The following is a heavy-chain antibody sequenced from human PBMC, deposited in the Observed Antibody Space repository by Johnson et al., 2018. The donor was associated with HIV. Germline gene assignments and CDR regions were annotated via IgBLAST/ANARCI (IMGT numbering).Heavy chain of an antibody. CDR3: ARAPYSSSWYRDAFDI. J-gene: IGHJ3*02. V-gene: IGHV3-15*01. Sequence: VQLVESGGGLVQPGGSLRLSCAASGFTFSNAWMSWVRQAPGKGLEWVGRIKSKTDGGTTDYAAPVKGRFTISRDDSKNTLYLQMNSLRAEDTAVYYCARAPYSSSWYRDAFDIWGQGTMVTVSS. CDR2: IKSKTDGGTT. CDR1: GFTFSNAW. D-gene: IGHD6-13*01.